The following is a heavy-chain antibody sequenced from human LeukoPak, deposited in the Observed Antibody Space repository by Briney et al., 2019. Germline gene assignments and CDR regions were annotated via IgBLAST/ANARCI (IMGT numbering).Heavy chain of an antibody. D-gene: IGHD2-15*01. V-gene: IGHV1-2*02. J-gene: IGHJ5*02. Sequence: VASVKVSCKASGYTFTGYYMHWVRQAPGQGLEWMGWINPNSGGTNYAQKFQGRVTMTRDTSISTAYMELSRLRSDDTAVYYCAIGYCSGGSCHPYNWFDPWGQGTLVTVSS. CDR3: AIGYCSGGSCHPYNWFDP. CDR2: INPNSGGT. CDR1: GYTFTGYY.